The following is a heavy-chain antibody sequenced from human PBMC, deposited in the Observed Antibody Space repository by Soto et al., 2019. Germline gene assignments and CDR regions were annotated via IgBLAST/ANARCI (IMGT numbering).Heavy chain of an antibody. CDR2: LKTKSDGGTT. J-gene: IGHJ6*02. CDR3: TTDTKCGNGVGYPYYYGVDV. Sequence: GGSRRLACAAGGVRFSKGWLSWFRQAPGKGLEWVGRLKTKSDGGTTDYAAPVKGRFTISRDDSKNMVFLQMNSLKTEDTAVYYCTTDTKCGNGVGYPYYYGVDVWGQGTTVTVS. D-gene: IGHD2-8*01. V-gene: IGHV3-15*01. CDR1: GVRFSKGW.